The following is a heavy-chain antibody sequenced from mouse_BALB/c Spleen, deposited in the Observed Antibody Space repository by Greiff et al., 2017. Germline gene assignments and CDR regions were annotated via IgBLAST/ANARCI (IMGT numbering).Heavy chain of an antibody. CDR1: GFTFSSYY. V-gene: IGHV5-6-2*01. CDR2: INSNGGST. CDR3: ERREYDYWYLDG. J-gene: IGHJ1*01. D-gene: IGHD2-10*02. Sequence: EVQLVESGGGLVKLGGSLKLSCAASGFTFSSYYMSWVRQTPEKRLELVAAINSNGGSTYYPDTVKGRFTISRDNAKNTLYLHMSSLKSEDTALYYCERREYDYWYLDGWGAGTTVTVSS.